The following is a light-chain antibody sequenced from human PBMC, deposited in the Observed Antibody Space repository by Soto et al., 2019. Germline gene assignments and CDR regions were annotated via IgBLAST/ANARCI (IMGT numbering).Light chain of an antibody. V-gene: IGKV1-17*01. CDR2: AAS. Sequence: DIQMTQFPSSLSASVGDRVTITCRASQGMRNDLGWYQQKPGKAPKRLFYAASSLQSGVPSRFSGSGSETKFDLTISSLQPEDSATFYCLQHSTYPLTFGQGTKVEIK. CDR3: LQHSTYPLT. J-gene: IGKJ1*01. CDR1: QGMRND.